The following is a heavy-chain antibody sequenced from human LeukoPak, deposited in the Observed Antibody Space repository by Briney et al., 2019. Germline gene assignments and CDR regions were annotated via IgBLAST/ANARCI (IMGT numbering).Heavy chain of an antibody. V-gene: IGHV4-34*01. J-gene: IGHJ6*02. CDR2: INHRGST. CDR1: GGSFSGYY. Sequence: PSETLSLTCAVYGGSFSGYYWSWIRQPPGKGLEWIGEINHRGSTNYNPSLKSRVTISVDTSKNQFSLKLSSVTAADTAVYYCARLKFREYSYGPYYYYYGMDVWGQGTTVTVSS. CDR3: ARLKFREYSYGPYYYYYGMDV. D-gene: IGHD5-18*01.